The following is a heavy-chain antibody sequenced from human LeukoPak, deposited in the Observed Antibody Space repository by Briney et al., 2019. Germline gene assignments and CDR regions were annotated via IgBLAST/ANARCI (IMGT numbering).Heavy chain of an antibody. CDR3: ARYGGYGHY. CDR2: IYYSGST. D-gene: IGHD5-12*01. Sequence: PSETLSLTCTVSGGSISSYYWSWIRQPPGKGLEWIGYIYYSGSTYYNPSLKSRVTISVDTSKNQFSLKLSSVTAADTAVYYCARYGGYGHYWGQGTLVTVS. CDR1: GGSISSYY. V-gene: IGHV4-59*01. J-gene: IGHJ4*02.